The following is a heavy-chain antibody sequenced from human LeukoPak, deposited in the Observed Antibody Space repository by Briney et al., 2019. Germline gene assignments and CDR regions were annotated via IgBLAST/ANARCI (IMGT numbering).Heavy chain of an antibody. V-gene: IGHV3-21*04. CDR1: GFTFSSYS. J-gene: IGHJ3*02. CDR2: ISNSGAST. CDR3: ARDLAMPYLNAFDI. D-gene: IGHD2-2*01. Sequence: GGSLRLSCVASGFTFSSYSTNWVRQAPGKGLEWVSSISNSGASTDYADSVKGRFTISRDDSKNSLYLQMNSLKTEDTAVYYCARDLAMPYLNAFDIWGQGTMVTVSS.